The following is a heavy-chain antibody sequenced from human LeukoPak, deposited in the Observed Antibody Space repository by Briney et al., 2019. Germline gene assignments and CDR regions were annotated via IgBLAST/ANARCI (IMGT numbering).Heavy chain of an antibody. J-gene: IGHJ6*03. V-gene: IGHV3-11*01. D-gene: IGHD2-15*01. Sequence: GGSLRLSCAASGFTFSDYNMRWIRQAPGKGLEWVSSISRSGSTKYYADSVEGRFTISRDNAKNSLFLQMNSLRAEDTAVYYCARVLRYCSGGNCYSGGLGYMDVWGKGTTVTISS. CDR3: ARVLRYCSGGNCYSGGLGYMDV. CDR1: GFTFSDYN. CDR2: ISRSGSTK.